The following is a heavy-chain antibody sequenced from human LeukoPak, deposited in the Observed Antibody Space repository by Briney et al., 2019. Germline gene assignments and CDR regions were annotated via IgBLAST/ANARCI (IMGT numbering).Heavy chain of an antibody. V-gene: IGHV3-23*01. CDR2: LSDSGGDT. Sequence: GGSLRLSCAASGFTFSNYAMSWVRQAPGKRLEWVSSLSDSGGDTNYADSVKGRFTISRDNNKDMVYLQMSSLRAEDTAVYYCATDGAYGLTHWGQGTLVTVSS. CDR3: ATDGAYGLTH. D-gene: IGHD3-16*01. CDR1: GFTFSNYA. J-gene: IGHJ4*02.